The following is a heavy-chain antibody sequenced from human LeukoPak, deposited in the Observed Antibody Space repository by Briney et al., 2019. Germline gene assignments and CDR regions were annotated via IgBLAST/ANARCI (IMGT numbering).Heavy chain of an antibody. CDR1: GGSISSGSYY. CDR2: IYTSGST. D-gene: IGHD2-15*01. Sequence: SETLSLTCTVSGGSISSGSYYWSWIRQPAGKGLEWIGRIYTSGSTNYNPSLKSRVTISVDRSKNQFSLKLSSVTAADTAVYYCARSSPPAKVSHSDYWGQGTLVTVSS. J-gene: IGHJ4*02. CDR3: ARSSPPAKVSHSDY. V-gene: IGHV4-61*02.